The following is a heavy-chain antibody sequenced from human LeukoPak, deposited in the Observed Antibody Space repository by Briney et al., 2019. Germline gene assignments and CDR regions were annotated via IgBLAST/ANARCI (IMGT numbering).Heavy chain of an antibody. D-gene: IGHD1-26*01. CDR3: ARDSSYSQGFDY. V-gene: IGHV3-21*01. CDR2: ISSSSSYI. CDR1: GFTFSSYS. Sequence: GGSLRLSCAASGFTFSSYSMTWVRQAPGKGLEWVSSISSSSSYIYYADSVKGRFTISRDNAKNSLYLQMNSLRAEDTAVYYCARDSSYSQGFDYWGQGTLVTVSS. J-gene: IGHJ4*02.